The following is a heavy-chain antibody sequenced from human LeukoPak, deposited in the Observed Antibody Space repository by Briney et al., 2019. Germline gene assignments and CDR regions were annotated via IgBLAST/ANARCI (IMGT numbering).Heavy chain of an antibody. Sequence: SQTLSLTCAVSGGSISSGGYSWSWIRQPPGKGLELIGYIYYSGSTYYIPSLKSRLSISVGTSNNQFSLKLSSVTAADTAVYYCARVRGDSRGSYRIDYWGQGTLVTVSS. D-gene: IGHD3-22*01. J-gene: IGHJ4*02. CDR3: ARVRGDSRGSYRIDY. CDR2: IYYSGST. V-gene: IGHV4-30-4*07. CDR1: GGSISSGGYS.